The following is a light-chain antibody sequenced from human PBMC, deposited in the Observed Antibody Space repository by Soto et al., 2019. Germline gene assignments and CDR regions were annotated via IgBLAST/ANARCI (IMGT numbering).Light chain of an antibody. V-gene: IGKV1-39*01. CDR3: QQSDSTPPS. CDR1: QSIGSN. Sequence: DIEMTQFPSSLSASVGDRVTITCRASQSIGSNLNWYQQKPGKAPKFLIYDASTLQSGAPSRFSGSGSETDFTLNISSLQPKDFATYFCQQSDSTPPSFGGGTKLEIK. CDR2: DAS. J-gene: IGKJ4*01.